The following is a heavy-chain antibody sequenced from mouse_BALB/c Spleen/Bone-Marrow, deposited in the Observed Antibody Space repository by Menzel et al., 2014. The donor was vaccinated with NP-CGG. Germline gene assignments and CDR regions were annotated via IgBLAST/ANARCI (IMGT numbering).Heavy chain of an antibody. V-gene: IGHV5-6-3*01. CDR2: INSNGGST. J-gene: IGHJ4*01. CDR1: GFTFSSYG. CDR3: ARDGYYVFYAMDY. D-gene: IGHD2-3*01. Sequence: EVQGVESGGGLVQPGGSLKHSCAASGFTFSSYGMSWVRQTPDKRLELVATINSNGGSTYYPDSVKGRFTISRDNAKNTLYLQMSSLKSEDTAMYYCARDGYYVFYAMDYWGQGTSVTVSS.